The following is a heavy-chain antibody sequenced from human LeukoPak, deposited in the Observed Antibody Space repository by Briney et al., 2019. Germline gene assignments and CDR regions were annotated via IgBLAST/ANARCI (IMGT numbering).Heavy chain of an antibody. CDR1: GGSFSGFY. CDR2: IYYSGST. D-gene: IGHD3-22*01. V-gene: IGHV4-31*11. J-gene: IGHJ4*02. CDR3: AREGRGIRYSSGYSRVDY. Sequence: SETLSLTCAVYGGSFSGFYWSWIRQHPGKGLEWIGYIYYSGSTYYNPSLKSRVTISVDTSKNQFSLKLSSVTAADTAVYYCAREGRGIRYSSGYSRVDYWGQGTLVTVSS.